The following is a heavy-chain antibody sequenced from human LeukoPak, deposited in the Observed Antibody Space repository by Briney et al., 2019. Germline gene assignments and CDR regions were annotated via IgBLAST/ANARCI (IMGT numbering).Heavy chain of an antibody. V-gene: IGHV4-4*09. CDR3: ARHRGRRGSAFDP. J-gene: IGHJ5*02. D-gene: IGHD5-24*01. CDR1: GGSISSYY. Sequence: SETLSLTCTVSGGSISSYYWSWIRQPPGKGLEWIRHIYSNGSTNYNPSLKSRVTISVDTSKNLYSLKLSSVTAADTAVYYCARHRGRRGSAFDPWGRGTLVTVSS. CDR2: IYSNGST.